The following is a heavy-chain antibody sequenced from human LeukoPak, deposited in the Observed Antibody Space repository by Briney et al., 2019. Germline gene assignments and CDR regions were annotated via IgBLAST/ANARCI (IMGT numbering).Heavy chain of an antibody. Sequence: GVSLRLSCAASGFTFSSYAMSWVRQVPGKGLEWVSAISGSGGSTVYADSVKGRFTISRDNSKNTLYLQMKSLRAEDTAVYYCAKELDSPMINNRFNPWGQGSLVTVSS. CDR3: AKELDSPMINNRFNP. V-gene: IGHV3-23*01. CDR2: ISGSGGST. D-gene: IGHD5-18*01. CDR1: GFTFSSYA. J-gene: IGHJ5*02.